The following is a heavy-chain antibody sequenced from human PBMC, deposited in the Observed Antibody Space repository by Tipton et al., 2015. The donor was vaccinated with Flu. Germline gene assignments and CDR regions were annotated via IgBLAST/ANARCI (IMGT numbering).Heavy chain of an antibody. D-gene: IGHD4-11*01. CDR2: ISRGGST. CDR1: GDSIRSDYF. V-gene: IGHV4-38-2*02. Sequence: LRLSCIVSGDSIRSDYFWGWIQQPPGKGLEWIGQISRGGSTYYNSSLQSRATISVDSSRNRFSLKVKSVTAADTAVYYCARRDYSNYVSEPKNWFDHWGQGTLVTVSS. J-gene: IGHJ5*02. CDR3: ARRDYSNYVSEPKNWFDH.